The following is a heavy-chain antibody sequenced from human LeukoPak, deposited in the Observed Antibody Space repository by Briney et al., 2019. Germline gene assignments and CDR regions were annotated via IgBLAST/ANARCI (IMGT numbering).Heavy chain of an antibody. Sequence: GGSLILSCTASGFNFGYYGMSWVRQAPGKGLEWASFIRSKAHGGTTEYAASVEGRFTISRDDSKNIAYLQMNSLKTDDTAVYYCTRDNYYDSSVYSKYYFDYWGQGTLVTVSS. CDR1: GFNFGYYG. D-gene: IGHD3-22*01. J-gene: IGHJ4*02. CDR2: IRSKAHGGTT. V-gene: IGHV3-49*04. CDR3: TRDNYYDSSVYSKYYFDY.